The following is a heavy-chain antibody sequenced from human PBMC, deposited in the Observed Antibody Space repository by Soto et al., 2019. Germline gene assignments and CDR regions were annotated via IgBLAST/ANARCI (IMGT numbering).Heavy chain of an antibody. J-gene: IGHJ4*02. D-gene: IGHD6-6*01. Sequence: EVQLVESGGGLVQPGRSLRLSCAASGFTFDDYAMHWVRQAPGKGLEWVSGISWNRGSIGYADSVKGRFPIFRDNAKNSLYLQINSLRAEDTALYYCAKAAYSSSPEGEYYFAYWGQGTLVTVSS. CDR3: AKAAYSSSPEGEYYFAY. V-gene: IGHV3-9*01. CDR1: GFTFDDYA. CDR2: ISWNRGSI.